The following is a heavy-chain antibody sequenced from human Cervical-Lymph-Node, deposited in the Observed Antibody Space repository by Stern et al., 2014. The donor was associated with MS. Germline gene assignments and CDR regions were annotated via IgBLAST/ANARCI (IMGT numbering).Heavy chain of an antibody. D-gene: IGHD6-19*01. V-gene: IGHV1-2*04. J-gene: IGHJ3*02. Sequence: QVQLVQSGAEVKKPGASVKVSCTASGYTFTDYYMHWVRQAPGKGLEWVGWINTNSSVTNYAQKFQGWVTMTRDTSLSTAYMYLSRLRSDDTAVYYCARGRRSSAWSPPDAFDIWGQGTMVTVSS. CDR1: GYTFTDYY. CDR2: INTNSSVT. CDR3: ARGRRSSAWSPPDAFDI.